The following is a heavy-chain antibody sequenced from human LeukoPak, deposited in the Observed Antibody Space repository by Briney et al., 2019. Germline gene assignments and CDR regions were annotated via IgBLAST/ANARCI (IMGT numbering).Heavy chain of an antibody. J-gene: IGHJ5*02. CDR2: IYYSGST. V-gene: IGHV4-59*01. Sequence: SETLSLTCTVSGGSISSYYWSWIRQPPGKGLEWIGYIYYSGSTNYIPSLKSRVTISVDTSKNQFSLKLSSVTAADTAVYYCARGNNYGGPWGQGTLVTVSS. CDR3: ARGNNYGGP. CDR1: GGSISSYY. D-gene: IGHD4-23*01.